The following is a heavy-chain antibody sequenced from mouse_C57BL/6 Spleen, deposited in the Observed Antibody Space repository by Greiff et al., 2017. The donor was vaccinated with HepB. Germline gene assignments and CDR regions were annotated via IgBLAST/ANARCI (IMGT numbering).Heavy chain of an antibody. Sequence: QVQLQQSGAELVKPGASVKMSCKASGYTFTSYWITWVKQRPGQGLEWIGDIYPGSGSTNYNEKFKSKATLTVDTSSSTAYMQLSSLTSEDSAVYYGARCGSDGYGWYFDVWGTGTTVTVSS. CDR3: ARCGSDGYGWYFDV. D-gene: IGHD2-2*01. J-gene: IGHJ1*03. CDR2: IYPGSGST. V-gene: IGHV1-55*01. CDR1: GYTFTSYW.